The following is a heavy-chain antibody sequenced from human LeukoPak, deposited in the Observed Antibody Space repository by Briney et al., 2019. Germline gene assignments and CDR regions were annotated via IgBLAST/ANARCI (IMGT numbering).Heavy chain of an antibody. J-gene: IGHJ4*02. Sequence: ASVKVSCKASGYTFTSYAMHRVRQAPGQRLEWMGWINAGNGNTKYSQKFQGRVTITRDTSASTAYMELSSLRSEDTAVYYCARDDSGYSYGSSFDYWGQGTLVTVSS. CDR2: INAGNGNT. CDR1: GYTFTSYA. V-gene: IGHV1-3*01. CDR3: ARDDSGYSYGSSFDY. D-gene: IGHD5-18*01.